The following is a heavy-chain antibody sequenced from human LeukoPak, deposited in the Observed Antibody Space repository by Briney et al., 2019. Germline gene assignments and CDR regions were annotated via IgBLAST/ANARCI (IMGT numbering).Heavy chain of an antibody. D-gene: IGHD6-13*01. Sequence: ETLSLTCAVYGGSFSGYYWSWIRQPPGKGLEWIGSIYHSGSTYYNPSLKSRVTISVDTSKNQFSLKLSSVTAADTAVYYCATPNRIYSSSWQGAFDIWGQGTMVTVSS. CDR2: IYHSGST. CDR3: ATPNRIYSSSWQGAFDI. CDR1: GGSFSGYY. J-gene: IGHJ3*02. V-gene: IGHV4-34*01.